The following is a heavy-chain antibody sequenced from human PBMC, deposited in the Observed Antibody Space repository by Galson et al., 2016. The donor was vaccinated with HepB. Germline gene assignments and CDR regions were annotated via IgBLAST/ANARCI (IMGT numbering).Heavy chain of an antibody. D-gene: IGHD2-21*02. Sequence: PALVKPTQTLTLTCTFPGFSFNTNGGVGVGWIRQSPGKALEWLGIIYWDADQSYSPSLNNRVTITKDTSKNQVVLTLTNMDPVDTGTYYCARRELGDWPAFDSWGQGALVSVSS. CDR1: GFSFNTNGGVG. V-gene: IGHV2-5*02. J-gene: IGHJ4*02. CDR2: IYWDADQ. CDR3: ARRELGDWPAFDS.